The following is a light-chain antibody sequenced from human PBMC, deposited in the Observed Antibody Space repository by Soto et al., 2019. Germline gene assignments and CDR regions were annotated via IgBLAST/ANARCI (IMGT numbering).Light chain of an antibody. CDR3: QQYDNLPLT. J-gene: IGKJ4*01. Sequence: DIQMTQSPSSLSASVGDRVTITCQASQDISNYLNWYQQKPGKAPKLLIYDASNLETGVPPRFSGSGSGTDFTFTISSLQAENIETYYCQQYDNLPLTFGGGTNVES. CDR1: QDISNY. V-gene: IGKV1-33*01. CDR2: DAS.